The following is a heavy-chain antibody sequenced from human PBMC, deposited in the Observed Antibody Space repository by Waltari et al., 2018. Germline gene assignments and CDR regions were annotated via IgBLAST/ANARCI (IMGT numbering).Heavy chain of an antibody. J-gene: IGHJ4*02. CDR1: GFTFINYA. V-gene: IGHV3-23*01. Sequence: EGHLLESGGGLVQPGGSLRLSCVASGFTFINYAMSWVRQAPGKGLEWVSGIRDSGVVTKYEDSVKGRFTVSRDNSKNTLYLQLNSLRAEDTAVYYCARHLYSIDYLELDNWGQGTLVTVSS. D-gene: IGHD3-22*01. CDR3: ARHLYSIDYLELDN. CDR2: IRDSGVVT.